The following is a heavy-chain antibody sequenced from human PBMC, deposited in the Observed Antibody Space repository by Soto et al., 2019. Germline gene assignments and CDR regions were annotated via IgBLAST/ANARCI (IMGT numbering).Heavy chain of an antibody. CDR3: ARGEPRYSSSWYPSTPFDY. J-gene: IGHJ4*02. D-gene: IGHD6-13*01. V-gene: IGHV1-8*01. CDR1: GYTFTSDD. CDR2: MNPNSGNT. Sequence: ASVKVSCTASGYTFTSDDINWVRHATGQGLEWMGWMNPNSGNTGYAQKFQGRVTMTRNTSISTAYMELSSLRSEDTAVYYCARGEPRYSSSWYPSTPFDYWGQGTLVTVSS.